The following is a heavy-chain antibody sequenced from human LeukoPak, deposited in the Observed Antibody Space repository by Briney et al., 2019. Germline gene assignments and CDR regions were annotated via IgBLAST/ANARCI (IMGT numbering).Heavy chain of an antibody. CDR3: ARVPRSGSYSSY. Sequence: PSETLSLTCAVSGGSISSSNWWSWVRQPPGKGLEWIGEINHSGSTNYNPSLKSRVTISVDTSKNQFSLKLSSVTAADTAVYYCARVPRSGSYSSYWGQGTLVTVSS. CDR1: GGSISSSNW. J-gene: IGHJ4*02. D-gene: IGHD1-26*01. CDR2: INHSGST. V-gene: IGHV4-4*02.